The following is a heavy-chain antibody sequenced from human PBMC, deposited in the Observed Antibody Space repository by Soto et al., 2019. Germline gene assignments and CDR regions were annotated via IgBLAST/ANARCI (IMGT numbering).Heavy chain of an antibody. CDR2: TYTRGST. CDR3: ARGIADSGIDY. Sequence: PSETLSLTCTVSGGSISSYYWSWIRQPAGKGLEWIGRTYTRGSTNYNPSLKSRVTMSVDTSKNQFSLKLGSVTAADTAVYYCARGIADSGIDYWGQGTLVTVSS. D-gene: IGHD6-13*01. J-gene: IGHJ4*02. CDR1: GGSISSYY. V-gene: IGHV4-4*07.